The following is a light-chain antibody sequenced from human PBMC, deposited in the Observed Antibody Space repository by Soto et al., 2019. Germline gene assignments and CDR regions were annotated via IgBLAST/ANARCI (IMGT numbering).Light chain of an antibody. CDR3: QQRSNWPLT. V-gene: IGKV3-11*01. J-gene: IGKJ4*01. CDR2: DAS. Sequence: EIVLTQSPATLSLSPGERATLSCRASQSVSSYLAWYQQKPGQAPRLLIYDASNRATGIPARFSGSGYGTDFTLTTSSLEPEDLAVYYCQQRSNWPLTFGGGTKVEIK. CDR1: QSVSSY.